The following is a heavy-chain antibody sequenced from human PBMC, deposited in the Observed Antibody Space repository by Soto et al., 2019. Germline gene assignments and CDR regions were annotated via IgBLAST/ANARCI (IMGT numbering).Heavy chain of an antibody. CDR3: YTVVRGITRDAFDI. Sequence: GGSLRLSCAASGFTFSNAWMNWVRQAPGKGLEWVGRIKSKTDGGTTDYAAPVKGRFTISRDDSKNTLYLQMNSLKTEDTAVYYCYTVVRGITRDAFDIWGQGTMVTVSS. CDR2: IKSKTDGGTT. J-gene: IGHJ3*02. CDR1: GFTFSNAW. D-gene: IGHD3-10*01. V-gene: IGHV3-15*07.